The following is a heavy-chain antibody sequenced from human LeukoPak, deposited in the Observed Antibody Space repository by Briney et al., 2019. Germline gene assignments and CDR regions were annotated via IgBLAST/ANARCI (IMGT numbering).Heavy chain of an antibody. D-gene: IGHD3-10*01. CDR1: GYTFTSYD. CDR2: MNPYSGGT. Sequence: ASVKVSCKASGYTFTSYDINWVRQATGQGLEWMGWMNPYSGGTNYAQKFQGRVTMTRDTSISTAYMELSRLRSDDTAVYYCARVVWVNYYGSGSYYKLDYWGQGTLVTVSS. V-gene: IGHV1-2*02. J-gene: IGHJ4*02. CDR3: ARVVWVNYYGSGSYYKLDY.